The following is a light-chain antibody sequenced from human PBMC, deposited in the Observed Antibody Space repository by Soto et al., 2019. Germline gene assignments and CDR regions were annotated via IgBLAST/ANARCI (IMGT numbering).Light chain of an antibody. CDR3: SSYTSSSTPHVV. J-gene: IGLJ2*01. V-gene: IGLV2-14*01. Sequence: QSALTQPASVSGSPGQSITISCTGTSSDVGGYNYVSWYQQYPGKAPKLMIYDVRNRPSGVSNRFSGSKSGNTASLTISGLQDEDEADYYCSSYTSSSTPHVVFGGGTKLTFL. CDR1: SSDVGGYNY. CDR2: DVR.